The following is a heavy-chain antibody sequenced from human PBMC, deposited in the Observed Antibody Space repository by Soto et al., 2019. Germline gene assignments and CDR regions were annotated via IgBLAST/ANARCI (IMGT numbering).Heavy chain of an antibody. CDR1: GVSIGSHDW. D-gene: IGHD5-18*01. CDR3: ATRDTGRVY. CDR2: SHQSGNT. Sequence: QVQLQESGPGLVKPSGTLSLTCAVSGVSIGSHDWWTWVRQPPGKGLEWIGESHQSGNTHYNSSLEGRVTISLDKSKNHFSLRLSSVTVADTAVYYCATRDTGRVYWGQGTLVTVSS. J-gene: IGHJ4*02. V-gene: IGHV4-4*02.